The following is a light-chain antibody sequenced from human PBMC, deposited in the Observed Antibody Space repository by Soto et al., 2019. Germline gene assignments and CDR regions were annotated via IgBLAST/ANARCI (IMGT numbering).Light chain of an antibody. J-gene: IGKJ1*01. CDR2: GTS. CDR1: QSISNNH. CDR3: QQYNNWPPGT. V-gene: IGKV3-20*01. Sequence: EIVLTQSPGTLSLSPGERVTLSCRASQSISNNHLAWYQQKPGQAPRLLIHGTSNRATGIPDRFSGSGSGTDFTLTFSSLQSEDFAIYYCQQYNNWPPGTFGQGTRVEVK.